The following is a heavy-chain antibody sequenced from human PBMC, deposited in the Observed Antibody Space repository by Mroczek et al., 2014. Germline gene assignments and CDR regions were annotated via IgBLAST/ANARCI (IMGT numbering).Heavy chain of an antibody. V-gene: IGHV4-4*07. Sequence: QVQLQQWGPGLVKPSETLSLTCTVSGGSISSYYWSWIRQPAGKGLEWIGRIYTSGSTNYNPSLKSRVTISVDTSKNQFSLKLSSVTAADTAVYYCARGKVPAAIRRADAFDIWGQGTMVTVSS. CDR1: GGSISSYY. J-gene: IGHJ3*02. CDR2: IYTSGST. CDR3: ARGKVPAAIRRADAFDI. D-gene: IGHD2-2*02.